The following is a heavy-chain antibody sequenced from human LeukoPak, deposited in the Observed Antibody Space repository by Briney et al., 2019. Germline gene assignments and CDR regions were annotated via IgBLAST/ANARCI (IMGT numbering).Heavy chain of an antibody. D-gene: IGHD3-10*01. CDR3: ARDMGITMDGDDAFDI. J-gene: IGHJ3*02. CDR1: GYTFTGYY. CDR2: INPNSGGT. V-gene: IGHV1-2*02. Sequence: GASVKVSCKASGYTFTGYYMHWVRQAPGQGLEWMGWINPNSGGTNYAQKFQGRVTMTRDTSISTAYMKLSRLRSDDTAVYYCARDMGITMDGDDAFDIWGQGTMVTVSS.